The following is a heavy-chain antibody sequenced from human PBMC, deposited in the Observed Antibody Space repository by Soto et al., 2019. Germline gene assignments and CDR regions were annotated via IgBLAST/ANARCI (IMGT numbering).Heavy chain of an antibody. CDR2: IWYDGSKK. Sequence: QVQVVESGGGVVQPGRSLRLSCAASGFTFSSFGMHWVRQAPGKGLEWVSLIWYDGSKKSYGDSVKGRFTISRDNSRNTVYLQMNSLRADDTAVYYCALDASYYSLWSGYYPSRNGMDVWGQGNTVTVSS. V-gene: IGHV3-33*01. D-gene: IGHD3-3*01. CDR1: GFTFSSFG. J-gene: IGHJ6*02. CDR3: ALDASYYSLWSGYYPSRNGMDV.